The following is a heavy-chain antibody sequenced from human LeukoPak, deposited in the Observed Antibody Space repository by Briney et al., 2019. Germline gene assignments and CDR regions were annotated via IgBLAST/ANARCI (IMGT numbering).Heavy chain of an antibody. V-gene: IGHV3-30*18. Sequence: PGRSLRLSCAASGFTFSSYGMHWVRQAPGKGLEWVAVISYDGSNKYYADSVKGRFTISRDNSKNTLYLQMNSLRAEDTAVYYCAKDRYYDSSGYYGVSYFDYWGQGTLVTVSS. D-gene: IGHD3-22*01. CDR2: ISYDGSNK. J-gene: IGHJ4*02. CDR3: AKDRYYDSSGYYGVSYFDY. CDR1: GFTFSSYG.